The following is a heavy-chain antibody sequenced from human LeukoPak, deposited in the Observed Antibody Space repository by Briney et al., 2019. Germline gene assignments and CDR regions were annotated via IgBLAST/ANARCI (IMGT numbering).Heavy chain of an antibody. CDR3: ARSSLFTRYCSGGSCPSSY. Sequence: GASVKVSCKASGYTFTSYYMHWVRQAPGQGLEWMGIINPSGGSTSYAQKFQGRVTMTRDTSTSTVYMELSSLRSEGTAVYYCARSSLFTRYCSGGSCPSSYWGQGTLVTVSS. D-gene: IGHD2-15*01. CDR1: GYTFTSYY. V-gene: IGHV1-46*01. J-gene: IGHJ4*02. CDR2: INPSGGST.